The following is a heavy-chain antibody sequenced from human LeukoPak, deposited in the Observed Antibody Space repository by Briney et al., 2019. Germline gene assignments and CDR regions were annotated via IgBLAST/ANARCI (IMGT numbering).Heavy chain of an antibody. Sequence: SETLSLTCTVSGGSISSSNYFWGWIRQAPGKGLEWIGSIYYSGSTNYNPSLKSRVTMSVDTSKNQFSLNLSSVTAADTAVFYCARFTAYSYYMDVWGKGTTVTVSS. CDR3: ARFTAYSYYMDV. CDR2: IYYSGST. CDR1: GGSISSSNYF. V-gene: IGHV4-39*07. J-gene: IGHJ6*03.